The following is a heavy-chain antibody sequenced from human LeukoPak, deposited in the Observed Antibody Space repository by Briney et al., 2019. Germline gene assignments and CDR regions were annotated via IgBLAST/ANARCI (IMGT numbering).Heavy chain of an antibody. CDR1: GGSISSGDYY. Sequence: TSETLSLTCTVSGGSISSGDYYWSWIRQPPGKGLEWIGYIYYSGSTYYNPSLKSRVTISVDTSKNQFSLKLSSVTAADTAVYYCARDRGYCSSTSCYHYFDYWGQGTLVTVSS. D-gene: IGHD2-2*01. CDR3: ARDRGYCSSTSCYHYFDY. CDR2: IYYSGST. J-gene: IGHJ4*02. V-gene: IGHV4-30-4*01.